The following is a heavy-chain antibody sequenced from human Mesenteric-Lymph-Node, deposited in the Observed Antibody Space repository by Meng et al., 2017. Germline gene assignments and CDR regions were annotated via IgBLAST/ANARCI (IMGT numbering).Heavy chain of an antibody. V-gene: IGHV4-59*01. CDR1: GGSISSYY. D-gene: IGHD2/OR15-2a*01. Sequence: QVQLRGSGPGLVKPSETLSLSCTFYGGSISSYYWSWIRQPTGKGLEWIGYIYFSGSTNYNPSLKSRVTISVDTSKNQFSRKLRSVTAADTAVYYCARDRGNIGYDYWGQGTLVTVSS. CDR2: IYFSGST. CDR3: ARDRGNIGYDY. J-gene: IGHJ4*02.